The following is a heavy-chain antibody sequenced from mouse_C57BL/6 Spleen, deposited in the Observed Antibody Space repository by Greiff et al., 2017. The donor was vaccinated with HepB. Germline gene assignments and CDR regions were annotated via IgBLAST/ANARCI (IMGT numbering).Heavy chain of an antibody. Sequence: EVQLVESGGGLVQPKGSLKLSCAASGFSFNTYAMNWVRQAPGKGLEWVARIRSKSNNYATYYADSVKDRFTISRDDSESMLYLQMNNLKTEDTAMYYCVRHWDDGYHEYAMDYWGQGTSVTVSS. CDR2: IRSKSNNYAT. D-gene: IGHD2-3*01. CDR3: VRHWDDGYHEYAMDY. J-gene: IGHJ4*01. V-gene: IGHV10-1*01. CDR1: GFSFNTYA.